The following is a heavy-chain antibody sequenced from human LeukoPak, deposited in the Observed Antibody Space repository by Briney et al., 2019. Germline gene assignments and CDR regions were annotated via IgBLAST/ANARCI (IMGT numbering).Heavy chain of an antibody. CDR1: GGSISSSNW. V-gene: IGHV4-4*02. J-gene: IGHJ4*02. D-gene: IGHD3-22*01. Sequence: SETLSLTCAVSGGSISSSNWWSWVRQPPGKGLEWIGEIYHSGSTNYNPSLKSRVTISVDKSKNQFSLNLSSVTAADTALYYCARVGDSSAYYPFDYWGQGTLVTVSS. CDR3: ARVGDSSAYYPFDY. CDR2: IYHSGST.